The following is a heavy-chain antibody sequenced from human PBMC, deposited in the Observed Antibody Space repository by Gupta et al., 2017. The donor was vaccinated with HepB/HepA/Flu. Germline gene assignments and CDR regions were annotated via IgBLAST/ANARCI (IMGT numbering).Heavy chain of an antibody. CDR1: GGSFSGYY. J-gene: IGHJ6*03. CDR3: ARAVPRWHNEGYYYYMDV. Sequence: QVQLQQWGAGLLKPSETLSLTCAVYGGSFSGYYWLWIRQPPGKGLEWIGEINHSGSTNYNPSLKSRVTISVDTSKNQFSLKLSSVTAADTAVYYCARAVPRWHNEGYYYYMDVWGKGTTVTVSS. D-gene: IGHD4-23*01. CDR2: INHSGST. V-gene: IGHV4-34*01.